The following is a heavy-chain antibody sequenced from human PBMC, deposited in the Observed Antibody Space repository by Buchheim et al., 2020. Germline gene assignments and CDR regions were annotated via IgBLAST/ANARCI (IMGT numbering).Heavy chain of an antibody. V-gene: IGHV3-30*18. Sequence: QVQLVESGGGVVQPGRSLRLSCAASGFTFSSYGMHWVRQAPGKGLEWVAVISYDGSNKYYADSVKGRFTISRDNSKNTLYLQMNSLRAEDTAVYYCAKDRSSWLLDQYYYYGMDVWGQGTT. J-gene: IGHJ6*02. D-gene: IGHD6-13*01. CDR2: ISYDGSNK. CDR3: AKDRSSWLLDQYYYYGMDV. CDR1: GFTFSSYG.